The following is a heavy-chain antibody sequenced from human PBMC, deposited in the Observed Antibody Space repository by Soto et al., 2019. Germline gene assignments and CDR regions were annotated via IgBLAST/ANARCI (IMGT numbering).Heavy chain of an antibody. CDR3: ANDVMGCLDY. CDR1: GFNFSTSG. J-gene: IGHJ4*02. D-gene: IGHD2-8*01. CDR2: ISYDGSEK. Sequence: QVQLVESGRGVVQHGRSLRLSCAASGFNFSTSGVHWVRQAPGKGLERAGVISYDGSEKYYADSVMGRFTISRDNSKDTLYLQMNSMRTEDAAVYYCANDVMGCLDYWGQGTLVTVSS. V-gene: IGHV3-30*18.